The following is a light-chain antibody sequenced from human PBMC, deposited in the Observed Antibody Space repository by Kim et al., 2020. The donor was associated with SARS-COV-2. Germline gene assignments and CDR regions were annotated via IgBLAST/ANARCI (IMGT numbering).Light chain of an antibody. Sequence: SASVGDRVTITCRASQSISSWLAWYQQKPGKAPKPLIYDASSLESGVPSRFSGSGSGTEFTLTISSLQPDDFATYYCQQYNSYPSFGQGTKVDIK. V-gene: IGKV1-5*01. J-gene: IGKJ1*01. CDR3: QQYNSYPS. CDR2: DAS. CDR1: QSISSW.